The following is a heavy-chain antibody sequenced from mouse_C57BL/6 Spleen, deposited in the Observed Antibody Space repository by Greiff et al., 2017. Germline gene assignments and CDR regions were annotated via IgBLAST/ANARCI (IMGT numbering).Heavy chain of an antibody. J-gene: IGHJ4*01. D-gene: IGHD4-1*01. CDR1: GFSLTSYG. V-gene: IGHV2-5*01. CDR3: AKLRTGTGNYYAMDY. CDR2: IWRGGST. Sequence: VQVVESGPGLVQPSQSLSITCTVSGFSLTSYGVHWVRQSPGKGLEWLGVIWRGGSTDYNAAFMSRLSITKDNSKSQVFFKMNSLQADDTAIYYCAKLRTGTGNYYAMDYWGQGTSVTVSS.